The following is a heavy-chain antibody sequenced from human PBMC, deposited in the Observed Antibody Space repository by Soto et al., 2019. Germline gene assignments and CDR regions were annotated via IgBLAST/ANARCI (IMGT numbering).Heavy chain of an antibody. J-gene: IGHJ4*02. D-gene: IGHD5-12*01. Sequence: QVQLQQWGAGLLKPSETLSLTCAVYGGSFSGYYWSWIRQPPGKGLEWIGEINHSGSTNYNPSLKSRVTISVDTSKNQCSLKLSSVTAADTAVYYCARGSSSGYAIDYWGQGTLVTVSS. CDR3: ARGSSSGYAIDY. CDR1: GGSFSGYY. CDR2: INHSGST. V-gene: IGHV4-34*01.